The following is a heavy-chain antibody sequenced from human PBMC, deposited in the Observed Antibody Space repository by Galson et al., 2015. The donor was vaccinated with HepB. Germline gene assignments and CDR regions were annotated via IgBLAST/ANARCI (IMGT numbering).Heavy chain of an antibody. V-gene: IGHV3-74*01. D-gene: IGHD4-17*01. CDR2: INSDGSST. CDR3: ASALRRYYFDY. J-gene: IGHJ4*02. CDR1: GFTFSSYW. Sequence: SLRLSCAASGFTFSSYWMHWVRQAPGKGLVWVSRINSDGSSTSYADSVKGRFTISRDNAKNTLYLQMNSLRAEDTAVYYCASALRRYYFDYWGQGTLVTVSS.